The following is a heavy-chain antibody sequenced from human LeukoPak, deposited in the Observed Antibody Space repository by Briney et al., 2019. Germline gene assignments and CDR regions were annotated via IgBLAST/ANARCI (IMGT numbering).Heavy chain of an antibody. Sequence: ASVKVSCKASGYTFTCYYMHWVRQAPGQGLEWMGIINPSGGSKSYAQKFQGRVTMTRDMSTSTVYMELSSLRSEDTAVYYCAREWSTSLDYWGQGTLVTVSS. D-gene: IGHD2-2*01. CDR3: AREWSTSLDY. V-gene: IGHV1-46*01. CDR1: GYTFTCYY. CDR2: INPSGGSK. J-gene: IGHJ4*02.